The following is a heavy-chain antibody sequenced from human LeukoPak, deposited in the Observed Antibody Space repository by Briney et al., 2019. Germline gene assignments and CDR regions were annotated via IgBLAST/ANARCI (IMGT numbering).Heavy chain of an antibody. V-gene: IGHV4-39*01. CDR3: ASGGAVVPASILKGSFDI. J-gene: IGHJ3*02. Sequence: SETLSLTCSVSGGSVTTTSYHWAWVRQPPGKGLEWIGNLYNSGYSYYNPSLKSRVTMSVDTSKNQFSLNLTSVTAADTAVYFCASGGAVVPASILKGSFDIWGQGTMVSVSS. CDR2: LYNSGYS. D-gene: IGHD2-2*02. CDR1: GGSVTTTSYH.